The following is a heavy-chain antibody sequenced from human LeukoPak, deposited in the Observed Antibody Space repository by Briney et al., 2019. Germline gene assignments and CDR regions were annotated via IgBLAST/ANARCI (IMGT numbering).Heavy chain of an antibody. CDR1: GFTVRGTH. V-gene: IGHV3-53*01. CDR2: MYTGGTT. J-gene: IGHJ5*01. D-gene: IGHD2-21*02. CDR3: AKDEVTSGGGLAS. Sequence: GGSLRLSCAASGFTVRGTHMSWVRQAPGKGLEWVSAMYTGGTTYYADSVTGRFTVSRDTSRNTLFLHMDSLRAEDTAVYYCAKDEVTSGGGLASWGQGTLVIVSS.